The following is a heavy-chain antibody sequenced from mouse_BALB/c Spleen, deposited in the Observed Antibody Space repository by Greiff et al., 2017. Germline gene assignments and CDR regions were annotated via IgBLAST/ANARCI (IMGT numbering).Heavy chain of an antibody. CDR2: INSNGGST. V-gene: IGHV5-6-3*01. Sequence: EVKLMESGGGLVQPGGSLKLSCAASGFTFSSYGMSWVRQTPDKRLELVATINSNGGSTYYPDSVKGRFTISRDNAKNTLYLQMSSLKSEDTAMYYCASPYDYDGRAWFAYWGQGTLVTVSA. CDR3: ASPYDYDGRAWFAY. D-gene: IGHD2-4*01. J-gene: IGHJ3*01. CDR1: GFTFSSYG.